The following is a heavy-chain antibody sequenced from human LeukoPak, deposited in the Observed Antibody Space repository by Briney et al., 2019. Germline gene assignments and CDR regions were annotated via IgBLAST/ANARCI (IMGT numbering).Heavy chain of an antibody. J-gene: IGHJ4*02. CDR2: ITGDSAYI. V-gene: IGHV3-21*01. CDR3: ARYGVSSSTSYIDF. Sequence: GGSLRLSCAGSGFTFRTYAMNWVRQAPGEGLKWVSCITGDSAYIYYADSVKGRFTISRDNAKNSLYLQMNSLRAEDTAVYYCARYGVSSSTSYIDFWGQGTLVTVSS. CDR1: GFTFRTYA. D-gene: IGHD2-2*01.